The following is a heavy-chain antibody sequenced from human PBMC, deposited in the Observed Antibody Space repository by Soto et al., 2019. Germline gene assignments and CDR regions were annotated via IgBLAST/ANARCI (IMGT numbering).Heavy chain of an antibody. J-gene: IGHJ4*02. Sequence: QVQLVQSGAEVKRPGASVKVSCKASGYTFTNYGINWVRQAPGHGLEWLGWVSTYSDSTNYAQRLHDRVTMTTNTYTSTAYIELRSLRSDDTAVYYCARDINWHDGLGFEYWGQGTMVTVSS. CDR1: GYTFTNYG. CDR2: VSTYSDST. D-gene: IGHD1-20*01. V-gene: IGHV1-18*01. CDR3: ARDINWHDGLGFEY.